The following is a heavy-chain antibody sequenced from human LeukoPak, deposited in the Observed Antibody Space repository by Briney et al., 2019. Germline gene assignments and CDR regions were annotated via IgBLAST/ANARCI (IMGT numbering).Heavy chain of an antibody. D-gene: IGHD2-15*01. CDR2: VNGDGSTT. CDR3: AKDSTRPRRVVVVVAATGYYYGMDV. J-gene: IGHJ6*02. V-gene: IGHV3-74*01. Sequence: GGSLRLSCAGSGFTFSSYWMHWVRQAPGKGLVWVSRVNGDGSTTNYADSVKGRFTISRDNAKNTLYLQMNSLRAEDTAVYYCAKDSTRPRRVVVVVAATGYYYGMDVWGQGTTVTVSS. CDR1: GFTFSSYW.